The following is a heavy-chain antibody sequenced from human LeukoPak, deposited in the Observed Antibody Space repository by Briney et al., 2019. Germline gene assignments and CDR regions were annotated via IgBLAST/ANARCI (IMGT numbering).Heavy chain of an antibody. Sequence: PSETLSLTCTVFGGSVSSGSYYWSWIRQPPGKGLEWIGYIYYSGSTNYNPSLKSRVTISVDTSKNQFSLKLSSVTAADTAVYYCARRRDGYNSLFDYWGQGTLVTVSS. CDR1: GGSVSSGSYY. D-gene: IGHD5-24*01. CDR2: IYYSGST. J-gene: IGHJ4*02. V-gene: IGHV4-61*01. CDR3: ARRRDGYNSLFDY.